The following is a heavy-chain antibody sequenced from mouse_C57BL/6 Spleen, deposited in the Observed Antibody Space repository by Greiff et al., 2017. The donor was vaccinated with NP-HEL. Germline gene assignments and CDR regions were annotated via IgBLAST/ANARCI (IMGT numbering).Heavy chain of an antibody. CDR3: ARVYGSSWAWFAY. CDR2: INPGSGGT. J-gene: IGHJ3*01. V-gene: IGHV1-54*01. CDR1: GYAFTNYL. D-gene: IGHD1-1*01. Sequence: QVQLQQSGAELVRPGTSVKVSCKASGYAFTNYLIEWVKQRPGQGLEWIGVINPGSGGTNYNEKFKGKATLTADKSSSTAYMQLSSLTSEDSAVYFCARVYGSSWAWFAYWGQGTLVTVSA.